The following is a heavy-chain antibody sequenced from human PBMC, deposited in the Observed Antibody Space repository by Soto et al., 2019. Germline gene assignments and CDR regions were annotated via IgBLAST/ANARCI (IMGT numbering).Heavy chain of an antibody. CDR1: GGTFSSYA. CDR3: ARYQTPATIFGVVIQKYYYGMDV. Sequence: GASVKGSCKASGGTFSSYAISWVRQAPGQGLEWMGGIIPIFGTANYAQKFQGRVTITADKSTSTAYMELSSLRSEDTAVYYCARYQTPATIFGVVIQKYYYGMDVWGQGTTVTVS. CDR2: IIPIFGTA. J-gene: IGHJ6*02. D-gene: IGHD3-3*01. V-gene: IGHV1-69*06.